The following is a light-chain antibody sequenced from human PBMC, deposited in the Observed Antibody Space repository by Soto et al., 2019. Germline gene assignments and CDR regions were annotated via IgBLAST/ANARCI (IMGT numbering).Light chain of an antibody. V-gene: IGKV2-28*01. Sequence: DIVMTQSPLSLPVTPGEPASISCRSSQSLLDSNGYNCLEWYLQKLGQSPQLLSYLGSNRASGVPDRFSGSGSGTDFTLKISRVEAEDVGVYYCMQSVQTPLTFGQGTKVEIK. CDR3: MQSVQTPLT. J-gene: IGKJ1*01. CDR2: LGS. CDR1: QSLLDSNGYNC.